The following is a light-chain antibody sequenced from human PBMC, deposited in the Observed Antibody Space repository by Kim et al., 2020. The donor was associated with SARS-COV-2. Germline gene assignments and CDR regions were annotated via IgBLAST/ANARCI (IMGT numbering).Light chain of an antibody. CDR2: GVI. J-gene: IGLJ2*01. CDR1: NMAVGGYNC. CDR3: STYVGSAHVV. V-gene: IGLV2-8*01. Sequence: GQAIAISCTRTNMAVGGYNCVSSYQQRPGEAPEHIIYGVIVRPSGGPVRISSSKSDDTASQAVSGLQAEDEAVYCCSTYVGSAHVVFGGVAKLTVL.